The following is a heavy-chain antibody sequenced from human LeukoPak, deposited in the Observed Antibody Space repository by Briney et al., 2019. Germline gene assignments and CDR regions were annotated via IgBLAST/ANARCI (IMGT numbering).Heavy chain of an antibody. Sequence: SETLSLTCGVYGGSFRSYYWNWIRQPPGKGLEWMGEINHSGSTNYTPSLKSRVTMSVDTSKKQFSLKLSPVTAADTAVYYCASQHCTSTTCYAYFDYWGQGTLVTVSS. D-gene: IGHD2-2*01. J-gene: IGHJ4*02. CDR1: GGSFRSYY. CDR2: INHSGST. V-gene: IGHV4-34*01. CDR3: ASQHCTSTTCYAYFDY.